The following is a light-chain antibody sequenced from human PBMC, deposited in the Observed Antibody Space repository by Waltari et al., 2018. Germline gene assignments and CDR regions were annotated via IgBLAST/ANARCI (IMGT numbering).Light chain of an antibody. CDR2: DAS. V-gene: IGKV3-11*01. J-gene: IGKJ4*01. CDR3: HQRSTWPLLT. CDR1: QSVSTY. Sequence: IVLTQSPATLSLSPGESATLSCRASQSVSTYLAWHQHKRGQAPRLLIYDASNRATGIPARFSGSGSGTDFTLTISSLEPEDFAIYYCHQRSTWPLLTFGGGTKVEIK.